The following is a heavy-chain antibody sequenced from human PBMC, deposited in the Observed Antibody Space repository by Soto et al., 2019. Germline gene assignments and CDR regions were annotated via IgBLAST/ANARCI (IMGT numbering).Heavy chain of an antibody. CDR2: ISSSSSTI. CDR1: GFTFTSLS. Sequence: GRSLRLSCAASGFTFTSLSMNWVRQAPGKGLEWVSYISSSSSTIYYADSMKGRFTISRDHAKNSLYLQVNSLRDEDTAVYYCVRGGATIFDYWGRGTLVTVSS. CDR3: VRGGATIFDY. D-gene: IGHD1-26*01. V-gene: IGHV3-48*02. J-gene: IGHJ4*02.